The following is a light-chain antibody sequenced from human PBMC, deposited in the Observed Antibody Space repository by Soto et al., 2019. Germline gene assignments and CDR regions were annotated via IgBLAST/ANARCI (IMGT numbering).Light chain of an antibody. CDR2: KAS. Sequence: DTQVTQSPSTLSASVGDRVTITCRASQSISSWLAWYQPKPGKAPKLLISKASSLESGVPSRFSGSGSGTEFTLTISSLQPDDFATYYCQQYNSYSETFGQGTKVDI. CDR3: QQYNSYSET. CDR1: QSISSW. V-gene: IGKV1-5*03. J-gene: IGKJ1*01.